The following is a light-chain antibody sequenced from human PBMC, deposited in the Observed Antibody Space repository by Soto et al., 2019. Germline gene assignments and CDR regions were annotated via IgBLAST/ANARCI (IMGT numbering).Light chain of an antibody. CDR3: LQVYSFPRT. V-gene: IGKV1-8*01. J-gene: IGKJ1*01. CDR2: AAS. Sequence: AIRMTQSPSSFSASTGDRVTITCRASQGISSYLAWYQQKPGKAPKLLIYAASTLQSGVPSRFSGSGSGTDFTLTISCLQSEDFASYFCLQVYSFPRTFGLGTKVEI. CDR1: QGISSY.